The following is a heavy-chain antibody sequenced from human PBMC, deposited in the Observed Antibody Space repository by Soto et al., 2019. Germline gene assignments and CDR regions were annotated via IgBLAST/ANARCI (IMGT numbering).Heavy chain of an antibody. V-gene: IGHV1-2*02. J-gene: IGHJ4*02. CDR3: TRREQWLENFDY. CDR2: INPNSGDT. D-gene: IGHD6-19*01. CDR1: GYTFTGYY. Sequence: QVQLVQSGAEVKKPGASVKVSCKTSGYTFTGYYIHWIRQAPGEGLEWMGWINPNSGDTNYSQDFQGRVTMTSDTSFTTAYVELARLRSDDTAVYYSTRREQWLENFDYWGQGTLVTVSS.